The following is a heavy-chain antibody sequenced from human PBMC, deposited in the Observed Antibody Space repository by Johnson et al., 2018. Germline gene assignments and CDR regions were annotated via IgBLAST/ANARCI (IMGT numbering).Heavy chain of an antibody. CDR3: ATAVTTSRYFQH. D-gene: IGHD4-17*01. CDR2: IIWNSGSI. V-gene: IGHV3-9*01. CDR1: GFTFDDYA. Sequence: VRLVQSGGGLVQPGRSLRLSCAASGFTFDDYAMHWVRQAPGKGLEWVSGIIWNSGSIGYADSVKGRFTISRDNAKNSLYLQMNSLRAEDPAVYYCATAVTTSRYFQHWGQGTLVTVSS. J-gene: IGHJ1*01.